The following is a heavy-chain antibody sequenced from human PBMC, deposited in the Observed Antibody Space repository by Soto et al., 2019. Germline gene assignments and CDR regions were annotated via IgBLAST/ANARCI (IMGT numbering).Heavy chain of an antibody. CDR2: FDPEDGET. CDR1: GYTLTELS. J-gene: IGHJ4*02. Sequence: GASVKVSCKVSGYTLTELSMHWVRQAPGKGLEWMGGFDPEDGETIYAQKFQGRVTMTEDTSTDTAYMELSSLRSEDTAVYYCATPEHYYDSSGYRLDYWGQGTLVTVSS. CDR3: ATPEHYYDSSGYRLDY. V-gene: IGHV1-24*01. D-gene: IGHD3-22*01.